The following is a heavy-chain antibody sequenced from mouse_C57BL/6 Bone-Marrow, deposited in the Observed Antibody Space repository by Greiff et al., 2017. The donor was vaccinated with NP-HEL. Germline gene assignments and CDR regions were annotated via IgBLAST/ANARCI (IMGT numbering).Heavy chain of an antibody. V-gene: IGHV5-4*01. J-gene: IGHJ3*01. CDR1: GFTFSSYA. Sequence: EVKLVESGGGLVNPGGSLKLSCAASGFTFSSYAMSWVRQTPETMRSWVATISYGGSYTYYPDNVQGRFTISRDNAKNNLYLQMSHLKSEDTAMYYCARDQGGSSWFAYWGQGTLVTVSA. CDR3: ARDQGGSSWFAY. CDR2: ISYGGSYT. D-gene: IGHD1-1*01.